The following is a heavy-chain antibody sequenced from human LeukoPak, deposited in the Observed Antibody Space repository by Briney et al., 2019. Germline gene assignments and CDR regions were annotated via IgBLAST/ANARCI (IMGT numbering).Heavy chain of an antibody. Sequence: SETLSLTCAVSGYSISSGYYWGWIRQPPGKGLEWIGSIYHSGTTYYNPSLKSRVTISVDTSKNQFSLKLSPVTAADTAVYYCARLVSGSYFDYWGQGTLVTVSS. CDR2: IYHSGTT. CDR1: GYSISSGYY. V-gene: IGHV4-38-2*01. CDR3: ARLVSGSYFDY. D-gene: IGHD1-26*01. J-gene: IGHJ4*02.